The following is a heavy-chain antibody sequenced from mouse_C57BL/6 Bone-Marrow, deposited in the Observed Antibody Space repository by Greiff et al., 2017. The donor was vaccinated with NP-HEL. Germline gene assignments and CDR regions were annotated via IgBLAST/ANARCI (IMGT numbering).Heavy chain of an antibody. CDR1: GFTFSSYA. D-gene: IGHD2-4*01. J-gene: IGHJ2*01. V-gene: IGHV5-4*03. Sequence: EVNVVESGGGLVKPGGSLKLSCAASGFTFSSYAMSWVRQTPEKRLEWVATISDGGSYTYYPDNVKGRFTISRDNAKNNLYLQMSHLKSEDTAMYYCARAMITTGYYFDYWGQGTTLTVSS. CDR3: ARAMITTGYYFDY. CDR2: ISDGGSYT.